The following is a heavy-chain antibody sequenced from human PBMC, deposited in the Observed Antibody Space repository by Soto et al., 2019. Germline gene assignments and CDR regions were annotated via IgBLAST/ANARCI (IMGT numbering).Heavy chain of an antibody. CDR3: ARGTGIAAAGGFGYYYGMDV. CDR2: INPSGGST. Sequence: GASVKVSCKASGYTFTSYYMHWVRQAPGQGLEWMGIINPSGGSTSYAQKFQGRVTMTRDTSTSTVYMELSSLRSEDTAVYYCARGTGIAAAGGFGYYYGMDVWGQGTTVTVSS. V-gene: IGHV1-46*01. CDR1: GYTFTSYY. J-gene: IGHJ6*02. D-gene: IGHD6-13*01.